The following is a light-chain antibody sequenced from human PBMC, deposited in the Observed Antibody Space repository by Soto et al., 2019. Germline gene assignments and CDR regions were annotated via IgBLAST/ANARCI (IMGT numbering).Light chain of an antibody. V-gene: IGKV3-20*01. CDR2: GAS. CDR1: QSVSSSY. Sequence: EIVLTQSPGTLSLSPGERATLSCRASQSVSSSYLAWYQQKPGQAPRLLIYGASSRATGIPDRFSGSGSGTDFTLTIIRLEPEDFAGYYCQQYGSSPPITFGQGTRLEIK. J-gene: IGKJ5*01. CDR3: QQYGSSPPIT.